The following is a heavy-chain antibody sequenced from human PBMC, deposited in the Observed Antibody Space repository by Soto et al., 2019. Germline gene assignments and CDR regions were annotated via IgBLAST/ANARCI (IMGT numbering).Heavy chain of an antibody. CDR1: GGTFSSYA. J-gene: IGHJ4*02. Sequence: SVKVSCEASGGTFSSYAISWVRQAPGQGLEWMGGIIPIFGTANYAQKFQGRVTITADESTSTAYMELSSLRSEDTAVYYCATPRPYGDYVSSPFDYWGQGTLVTVSS. D-gene: IGHD4-17*01. CDR2: IIPIFGTA. V-gene: IGHV1-69*13. CDR3: ATPRPYGDYVSSPFDY.